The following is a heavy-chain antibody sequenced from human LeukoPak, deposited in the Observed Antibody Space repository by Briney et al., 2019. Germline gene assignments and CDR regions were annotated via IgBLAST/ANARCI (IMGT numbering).Heavy chain of an antibody. J-gene: IGHJ4*02. D-gene: IGHD5-24*01. CDR3: ARVGEDGYNTFDY. Sequence: SETLSLTCTVSGGSISSYYWSWIRQPPGKGLEWIGDIYYSGSTNYNPSLKSRVTISVDTSKNQFSLKLSSVTAADTAVYYCARVGEDGYNTFDYWGQGTLVTVSS. V-gene: IGHV4-59*01. CDR1: GGSISSYY. CDR2: IYYSGST.